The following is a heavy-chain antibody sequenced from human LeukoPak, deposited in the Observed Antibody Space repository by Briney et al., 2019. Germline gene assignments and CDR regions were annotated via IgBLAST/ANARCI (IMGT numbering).Heavy chain of an antibody. J-gene: IGHJ4*02. Sequence: ASVKVSCKASGYTFTSYAMNWVRQAPGQGLEWMGWINTNTGNPTYAQGFTGRFVFSLDTSVSTAYLQISSLKAEDTAVYYCARDGTLEMATISGGIDYWGQGTLVTVSS. D-gene: IGHD5-24*01. V-gene: IGHV7-4-1*02. CDR3: ARDGTLEMATISGGIDY. CDR1: GYTFTSYA. CDR2: INTNTGNP.